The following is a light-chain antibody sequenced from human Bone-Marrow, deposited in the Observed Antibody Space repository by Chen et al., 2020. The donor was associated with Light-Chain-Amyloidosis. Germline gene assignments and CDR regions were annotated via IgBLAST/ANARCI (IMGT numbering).Light chain of an antibody. J-gene: IGLJ1*01. Sequence: QSALTQPASVSGSPGQSITISCIGTSSDVGGDNHFSWYQQHPDKAPKLMIYEVTNRPSWVPDRFSGSKSDNTASLTISGLQTEDEADYFCSSYTITNTLVFGSGTRVTVL. CDR1: SSDVGGDNH. V-gene: IGLV2-14*01. CDR3: SSYTITNTLV. CDR2: EVT.